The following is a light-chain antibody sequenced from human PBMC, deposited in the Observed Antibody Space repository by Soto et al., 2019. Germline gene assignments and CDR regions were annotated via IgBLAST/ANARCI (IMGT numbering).Light chain of an antibody. CDR2: AAS. Sequence: IHMTQSPSTLYASVGDGVIITFRASQSVNNWLAWYQQEPGKAPKLLIYAASNLQSGVPSRFSGSGSGTDFTLTISSLQPEDFATYFCQQSYTTPVYSFGQGPRWIS. V-gene: IGKV1-39*01. J-gene: IGKJ2*01. CDR3: QQSYTTPVYS. CDR1: QSVNNW.